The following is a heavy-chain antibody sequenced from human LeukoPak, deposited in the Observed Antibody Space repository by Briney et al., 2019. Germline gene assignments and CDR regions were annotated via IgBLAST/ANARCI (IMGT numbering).Heavy chain of an antibody. Sequence: PSETLSLICSVSGGSISSYYWSWIRQPPGKGLEWIGYIYYSGSTNYNPSLKSRVTISVDTSKNQFSLKLSSVTAADTAVYYCARVEPTTVEIDYWGQGTLVTVSS. CDR1: GGSISSYY. CDR3: ARVEPTTVEIDY. D-gene: IGHD4-23*01. CDR2: IYYSGST. J-gene: IGHJ4*02. V-gene: IGHV4-59*01.